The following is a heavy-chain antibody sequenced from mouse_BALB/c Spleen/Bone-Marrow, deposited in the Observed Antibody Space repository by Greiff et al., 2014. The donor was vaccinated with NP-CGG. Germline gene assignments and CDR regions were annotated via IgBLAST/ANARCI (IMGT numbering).Heavy chain of an antibody. CDR2: IFPYNGGA. V-gene: IGHV1S29*02. CDR3: SRAANYDPHFDY. Sequence: DVKLQESGPELVKPGASVKISCKASGYTFTDYNMHWVKLSHGKSLEWIGYIFPYNGGADYDQKFRSRATLTVDTSSTTAYMELRSLTSEDSAVYCCSRAANYDPHFDYWGQGTTLTVSS. CDR1: GYTFTDYN. J-gene: IGHJ2*01. D-gene: IGHD2-4*01.